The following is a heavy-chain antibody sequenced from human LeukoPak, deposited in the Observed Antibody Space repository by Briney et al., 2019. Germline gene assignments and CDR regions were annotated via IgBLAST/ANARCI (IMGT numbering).Heavy chain of an antibody. Sequence: PSETLSLTCTVSRGSISPYYWSWIRQPPGKGLEWIGYVSSSGSTNYNPSLKSRVTISVDRSKNQLSLKLSSVPAADTAVYCCARLVSSSLDYWGQGALVTVSS. J-gene: IGHJ4*02. CDR2: VSSSGST. V-gene: IGHV4-59*08. CDR3: ARLVSSSLDY. CDR1: RGSISPYY. D-gene: IGHD6-13*01.